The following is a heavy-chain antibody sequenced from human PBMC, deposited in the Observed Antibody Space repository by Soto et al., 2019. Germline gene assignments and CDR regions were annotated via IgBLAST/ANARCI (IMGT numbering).Heavy chain of an antibody. CDR1: GGSISSYY. Sequence: SLTCTVSGGSISSYYWSWIRQPPGKGLEWIGYIYYSGSTNYNPSLKSRVTISVDTSKNQFSLKLSSVTAADTAVYYCARVICSGGSCYLDYWGQGTLVTVSS. CDR3: ARVICSGGSCYLDY. CDR2: IYYSGST. V-gene: IGHV4-59*01. D-gene: IGHD2-15*01. J-gene: IGHJ4*02.